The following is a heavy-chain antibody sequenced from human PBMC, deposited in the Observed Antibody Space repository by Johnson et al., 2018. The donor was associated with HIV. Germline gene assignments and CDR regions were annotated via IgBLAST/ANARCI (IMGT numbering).Heavy chain of an antibody. D-gene: IGHD6-13*01. Sequence: QMQLVESGGGVVRPGGSLRLSCAASGFTFSSYGMHWVRQAPGKGLEWVAFIRYDGSNKYYADSVKGRFTISRDNSKNTLYLQMNSLRAEDTAVYYCAKEGWAAAQEGWGAFDIWGQGTMVTVSS. J-gene: IGHJ3*02. CDR1: GFTFSSYG. CDR3: AKEGWAAAQEGWGAFDI. CDR2: IRYDGSNK. V-gene: IGHV3-30*02.